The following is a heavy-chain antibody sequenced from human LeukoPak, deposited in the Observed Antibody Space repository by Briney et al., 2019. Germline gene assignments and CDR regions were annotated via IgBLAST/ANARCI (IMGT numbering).Heavy chain of an antibody. CDR1: GFTFSDYY. CDR2: INSDGSST. V-gene: IGHV3-74*01. CDR3: ARVEPIRLLVDY. Sequence: GGSLRLSCAASGFTFSDYYMSWIRQAPGKGLVWVSRINSDGSSTTYADSVKGRFTISRDNAKNTLYLQMNSLRAEDTAVYYCARVEPIRLLVDYWGQGTLVTVSS. J-gene: IGHJ4*02. D-gene: IGHD3-3*01.